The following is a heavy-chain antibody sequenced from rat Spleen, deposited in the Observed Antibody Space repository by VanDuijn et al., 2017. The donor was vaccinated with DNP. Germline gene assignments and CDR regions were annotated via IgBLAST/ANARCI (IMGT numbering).Heavy chain of an antibody. CDR1: GFTFSDYV. V-gene: IGHV5-17*01. J-gene: IGHJ2*01. D-gene: IGHD1-11*01. CDR3: ARRAGGLDY. Sequence: EVQLVESGGGLVQPGRSLKLSCAASGFTFSDYVMAWVRQAPKEGLEWVATILYDGSNTYYRDSVKGRFTISRENAKSTLYLQMDSLRSEDTATYYCARRAGGLDYWGQGVMVTVSS. CDR2: ILYDGSNT.